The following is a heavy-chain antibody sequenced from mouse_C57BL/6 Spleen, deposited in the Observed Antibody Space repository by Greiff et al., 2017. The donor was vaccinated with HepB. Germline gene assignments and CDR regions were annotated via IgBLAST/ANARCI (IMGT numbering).Heavy chain of an antibody. Sequence: VQLQQPGAELVKPGASVKLSCKASGYTFTSYWMHWVKQRPGQGLEWIGMIHPNSGSTNYNEKFKSKATLTVDKSSSTAYMQLSSLTSEDSAVYYCARQDTPVVARLYYFDYWGQGTTLTVSS. V-gene: IGHV1-64*01. CDR3: ARQDTPVVARLYYFDY. D-gene: IGHD1-1*01. CDR2: IHPNSGST. CDR1: GYTFTSYW. J-gene: IGHJ2*01.